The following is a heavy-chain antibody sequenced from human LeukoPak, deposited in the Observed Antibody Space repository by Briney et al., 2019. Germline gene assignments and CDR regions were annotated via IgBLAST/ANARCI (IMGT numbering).Heavy chain of an antibody. CDR2: ISYDGSNK. CDR3: AKDRPCSGGSCHYFDY. V-gene: IGHV3-30-3*01. J-gene: IGHJ4*02. D-gene: IGHD2-15*01. CDR1: GFTFSSYA. Sequence: PGGSLRLSCAASGFTFSSYAMHWVRQAPGKGLEWVAVISYDGSNKYYADSVKGRFTISRDNSKNTLYLQMNSLRAEDTAVYYCAKDRPCSGGSCHYFDYWGQGTLVTVSS.